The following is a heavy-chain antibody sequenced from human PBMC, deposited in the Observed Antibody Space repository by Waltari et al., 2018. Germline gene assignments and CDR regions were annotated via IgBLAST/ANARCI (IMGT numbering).Heavy chain of an antibody. CDR2: FDPEDGET. J-gene: IGHJ6*03. CDR3: ATGPYYYMDV. Sequence: QVQLVQSGAEVKKPGSSVTVSCKASGGTFSSYAISWVRQAPGKGLEWMGGFDPEDGETIYAQKFQGRVTMTEDTSTDTAYMELSSLRSEDTAVYYCATGPYYYMDVWGKGTTVTVSS. CDR1: GGTFSSYA. V-gene: IGHV1-24*01.